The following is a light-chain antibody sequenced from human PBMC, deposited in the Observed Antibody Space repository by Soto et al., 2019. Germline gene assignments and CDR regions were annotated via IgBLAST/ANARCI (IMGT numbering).Light chain of an antibody. J-gene: IGKJ5*01. CDR3: QQRSSWPPT. Sequence: EIVMTQSPATLSVSPGDRATLSCRASQSVSSDLAWYQQKPGQAPRLLIFGASTRATDIPARFSGSGSGTEFTLTISSLQSEDFAVYYCQQRSSWPPTFGQGTRLEIK. V-gene: IGKV3-15*01. CDR2: GAS. CDR1: QSVSSD.